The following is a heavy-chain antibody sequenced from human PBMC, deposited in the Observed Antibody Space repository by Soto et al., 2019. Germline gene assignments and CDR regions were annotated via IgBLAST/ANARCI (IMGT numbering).Heavy chain of an antibody. CDR2: VYSGGAT. J-gene: IGHJ4*02. CDR3: VRGRYGSEIH. Sequence: GGSLRLSCAALGFTVSSNYMTWVRLAPGKGLEWVSLVYSGGATHYAASVKGRFTISTHSSQNTLFLQMNSLRTEDTATYYCVRGRYGSEIHWGQGTKVTVSS. D-gene: IGHD3-10*01. V-gene: IGHV3-53*04. CDR1: GFTVSSNY.